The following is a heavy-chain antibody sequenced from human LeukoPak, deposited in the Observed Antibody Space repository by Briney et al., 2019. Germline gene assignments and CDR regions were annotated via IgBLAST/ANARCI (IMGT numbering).Heavy chain of an antibody. CDR2: MNPNSGNT. Sequence: ASVKVSCKASGYTFTSYDINWVRQATGQGLEWMGWMNPNSGNTGYAQKFQGRVTMTRNTSISTAYMELSSLRSEDTAVYYCARGGAPAKPYYYGSLDWFDPWGQGTQVTVSS. J-gene: IGHJ5*02. CDR3: ARGGAPAKPYYYGSLDWFDP. D-gene: IGHD3-10*01. CDR1: GYTFTSYD. V-gene: IGHV1-8*01.